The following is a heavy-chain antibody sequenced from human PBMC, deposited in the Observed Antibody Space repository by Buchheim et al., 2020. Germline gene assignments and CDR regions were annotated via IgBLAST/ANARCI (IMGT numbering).Heavy chain of an antibody. V-gene: IGHV3-48*03. CDR1: GFTSSSYE. CDR2: ISSSGSTI. J-gene: IGHJ6*02. Sequence: EVQLVESGGGLVQPGGSLRLSCAASGFTSSSYEMNWVRQAPGKGLEWVSYISSSGSTIYYADSVKGRFTISRDNAKNSLYLQMNSLRAEDTAVYYCARDRHFTTYYYYGMDVWGQGTT. D-gene: IGHD1-1*01. CDR3: ARDRHFTTYYYYGMDV.